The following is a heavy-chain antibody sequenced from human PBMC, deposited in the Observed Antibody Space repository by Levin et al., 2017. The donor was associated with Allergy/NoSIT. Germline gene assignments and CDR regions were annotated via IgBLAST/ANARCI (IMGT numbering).Heavy chain of an antibody. Sequence: KSSETLSLTCTVSGGSISSSGYYWAWIRQPPGKGLEWIGSIYYSGSSYYNPSLKSRLTISLDTSKNQFSLKLSSVTAADTAVYYCARKRAQYYDRSGNNYFDHWGLGTLVTVSS. CDR1: GGSISSSGYY. CDR3: ARKRAQYYDRSGNNYFDH. J-gene: IGHJ4*02. D-gene: IGHD3-16*01. CDR2: IYYSGSS. V-gene: IGHV4-39*07.